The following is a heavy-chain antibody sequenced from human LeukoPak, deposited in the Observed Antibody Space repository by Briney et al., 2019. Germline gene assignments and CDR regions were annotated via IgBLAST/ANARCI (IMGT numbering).Heavy chain of an antibody. Sequence: PGGSLRLSCAASGFTFSDYYMLYIPQAPEKALEWGSYISSRGSTLYYADSVKGRFTISRDNAKNSLYLQMNSLRAEDKAVYYCDRRETSSGWLDYWRRGPLVSVSS. CDR2: ISSRGSTL. CDR1: GFTFSDYY. D-gene: IGHD6-19*01. CDR3: DRRETSSGWLDY. J-gene: IGHJ4*02. V-gene: IGHV3-11*01.